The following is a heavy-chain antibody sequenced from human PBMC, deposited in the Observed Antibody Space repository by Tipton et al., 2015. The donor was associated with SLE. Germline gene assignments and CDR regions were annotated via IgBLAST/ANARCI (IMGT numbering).Heavy chain of an antibody. Sequence: GSLRLSCAASGFTFSKYIMSWVRQYPGKGLEWVSGISAGGASTYYADSVRGRFIISRDNSKNTVFLQMNSLRAEDTAIYYCAKLGADYSWGQGTLVTVSS. CDR1: GFTFSKYI. CDR2: ISAGGAST. D-gene: IGHD4/OR15-4a*01. CDR3: AKLGADYS. J-gene: IGHJ4*02. V-gene: IGHV3-23*01.